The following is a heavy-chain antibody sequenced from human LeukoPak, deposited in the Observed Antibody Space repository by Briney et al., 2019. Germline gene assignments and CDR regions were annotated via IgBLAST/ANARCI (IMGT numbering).Heavy chain of an antibody. Sequence: ASVTVSCKASGYTFTGYYMHWVRQAPGQGLEWMGWINPNSGGTNYAQKFQGRVTMTRDTSISTAYMELSRLRSDDTAVYYCARNPPYSGSYGGDDDYFDYWGQGTLVTVSS. D-gene: IGHD1-26*01. CDR2: INPNSGGT. J-gene: IGHJ4*02. V-gene: IGHV1-2*02. CDR1: GYTFTGYY. CDR3: ARNPPYSGSYGGDDDYFDY.